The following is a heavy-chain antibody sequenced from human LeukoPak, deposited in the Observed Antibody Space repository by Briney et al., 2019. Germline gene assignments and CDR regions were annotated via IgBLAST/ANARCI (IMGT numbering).Heavy chain of an antibody. V-gene: IGHV1-8*02. CDR1: GYTFTSYD. Sequence: ASVKVSCKASGYTFTSYDINWVRQATGQGLEWMGWMNPNSGNTGYAQKFQGRVTMTRDMSTSTVYMELSSLRSEDTAVYYCATHPRDGYDDYWGQGTLVTVSS. D-gene: IGHD5-24*01. CDR2: MNPNSGNT. CDR3: ATHPRDGYDDY. J-gene: IGHJ4*02.